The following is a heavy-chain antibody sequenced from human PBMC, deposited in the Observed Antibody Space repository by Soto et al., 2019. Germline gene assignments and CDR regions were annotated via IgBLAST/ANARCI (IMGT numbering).Heavy chain of an antibody. CDR1: GFSLSTSGVG. D-gene: IGHD3-22*01. V-gene: IGHV2-5*02. Sequence: QITLKESGPTLVKPTQTLTLTCTFSGFSLSTSGVGVGWIRQPPGEPLEWLTLIYWDDDRRYSPSLKSRLTITKATSKNQVDLTITHMDPVDTAPYYSARDSSGYYGFDYWGQGTLVTLSS. CDR2: IYWDDDR. CDR3: ARDSSGYYGFDY. J-gene: IGHJ4*02.